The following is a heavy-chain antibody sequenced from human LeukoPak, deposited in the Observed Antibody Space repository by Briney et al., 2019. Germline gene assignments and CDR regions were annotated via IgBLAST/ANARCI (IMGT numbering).Heavy chain of an antibody. CDR3: ARRGFSGYDDYYYYYMDV. Sequence: GGSLRLSCAASGFTFSDYYMSWIRQAPGKGLEWVSYISSSGSTIYYADSVKGRFTISRDNAKNSLYLQMNSLRAEDTAVYYCARRGFSGYDDYYYYYMDVWGKGTTVTVSS. CDR2: ISSSGSTI. J-gene: IGHJ6*03. CDR1: GFTFSDYY. V-gene: IGHV3-11*04. D-gene: IGHD5-12*01.